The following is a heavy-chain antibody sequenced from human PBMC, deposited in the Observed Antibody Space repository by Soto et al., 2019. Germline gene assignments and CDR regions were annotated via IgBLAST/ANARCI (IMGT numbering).Heavy chain of an antibody. CDR2: ISAYNGNT. Sequence: ASVKVSCKASGYTFTSYGISWVRQAPGQGLEWMGWISAYNGNTNYAQKLQGRVTMTTDTSTSTAYMELRSLRSDDTAVYYCARDSRKSPYYYDSSGSPLYDYWGQGTLVTV. CDR1: GYTFTSYG. CDR3: ARDSRKSPYYYDSSGSPLYDY. J-gene: IGHJ4*02. V-gene: IGHV1-18*01. D-gene: IGHD3-22*01.